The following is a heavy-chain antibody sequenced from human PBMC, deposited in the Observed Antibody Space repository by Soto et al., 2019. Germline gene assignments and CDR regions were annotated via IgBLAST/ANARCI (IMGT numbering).Heavy chain of an antibody. J-gene: IGHJ4*02. Sequence: GGSLRLSCAASGFTFSSYAMHWVRQAPGKGLEWVAVISYDGSNKYYADSVKGRFAISRDNSKNTLYLQMNSLRADDTAVYYCARATGSYFDYWGQGTLVTVSS. CDR2: ISYDGSNK. D-gene: IGHD3-10*01. CDR1: GFTFSSYA. V-gene: IGHV3-30*09. CDR3: ARATGSYFDY.